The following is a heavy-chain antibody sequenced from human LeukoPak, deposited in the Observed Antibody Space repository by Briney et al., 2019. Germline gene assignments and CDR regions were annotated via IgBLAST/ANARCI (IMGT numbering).Heavy chain of an antibody. D-gene: IGHD3-3*01. CDR2: ISSSSSTI. V-gene: IGHV3-48*01. Sequence: GGSLRLSCAASGFTFSSYSMNWVRQAPGKGLEWVSYISSSSSTIYYADSVKGRFTISRDNAKNSLYLQMNSLRAEDRAVYYCARESRLRFLEWLLGDYFDYWGQGTLVTVSS. CDR1: GFTFSSYS. J-gene: IGHJ4*02. CDR3: ARESRLRFLEWLLGDYFDY.